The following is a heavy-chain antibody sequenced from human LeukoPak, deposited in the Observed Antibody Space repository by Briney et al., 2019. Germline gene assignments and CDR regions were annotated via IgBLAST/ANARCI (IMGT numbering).Heavy chain of an antibody. CDR1: GFTFSSYR. D-gene: IGHD6-6*01. CDR3: ARDSSSYYYYYYMDV. J-gene: IGHJ6*03. Sequence: GGSLRLSCAASGFTFSSYRMHWVRQAPGKGLVWVSRIHSDGSSTSYADSVKGRFTISRDNAKNTLYLQMNSLRAEDTAVYYCARDSSSYYYYYYMDVWGKGTTVTVSS. V-gene: IGHV3-74*01. CDR2: IHSDGSST.